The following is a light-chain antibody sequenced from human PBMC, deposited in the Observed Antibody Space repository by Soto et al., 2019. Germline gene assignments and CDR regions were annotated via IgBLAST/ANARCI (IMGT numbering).Light chain of an antibody. Sequence: QSALTQPASVSGSPGQSITISCTGTSSDVGGYNYVSWYQQHPGKAPKLMIYEVTNRPSGVSNRFSGSKSGNTASLTISGLQAEDEADYYCSSYXXXXTLXVFXGGTKLT. CDR1: SSDVGGYNY. CDR3: SSYXXXXTLXV. CDR2: EVT. J-gene: IGLJ2*01. V-gene: IGLV2-14*01.